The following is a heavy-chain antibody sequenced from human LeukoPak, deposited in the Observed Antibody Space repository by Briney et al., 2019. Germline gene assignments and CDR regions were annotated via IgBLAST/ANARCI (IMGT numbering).Heavy chain of an antibody. D-gene: IGHD2-21*02. CDR2: INHSGNT. V-gene: IGHV4-34*01. CDR3: ARGGFYCGGDCYVDY. J-gene: IGHJ4*02. CDR1: GGSFSVYY. Sequence: SETLSLTCAVYGGSFSVYYWSWIRQPPGKGLEWIAEINHSGNTNYNPSLKSRVTISVDTSKNQFSLKLSSVTAADTAVYYCARGGFYCGGDCYVDYWGQGTLVTVSS.